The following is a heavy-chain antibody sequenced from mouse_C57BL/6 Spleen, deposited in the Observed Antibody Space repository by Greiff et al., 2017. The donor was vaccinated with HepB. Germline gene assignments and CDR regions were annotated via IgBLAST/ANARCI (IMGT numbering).Heavy chain of an antibody. CDR1: GYTFTSYW. Sequence: QVQLKQPGAELVMPGASVKLSCKASGYTFTSYWMHWVKQRPGQGLEWIGEIDPSDSYTNYNQKFKGKSTLTVDKSSSTAYMQLSSLTSEDSAVYYCARWGRGNYDYAMDYWGQGTSVTVSS. CDR2: IDPSDSYT. D-gene: IGHD2-1*01. J-gene: IGHJ4*01. V-gene: IGHV1-69*01. CDR3: ARWGRGNYDYAMDY.